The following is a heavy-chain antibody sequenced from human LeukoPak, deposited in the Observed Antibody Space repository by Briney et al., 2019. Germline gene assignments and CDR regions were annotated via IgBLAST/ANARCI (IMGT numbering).Heavy chain of an antibody. Sequence: GGSLRLSCAASGFTFSSNAMSWVRQAPGKGLEWVSAISGSGGSTYYADSVKGRFTISRDNSKNTLYLQMNSLRAEDTAVYYCAKGITMIVVVIDLDYWGQGTLVTVSS. V-gene: IGHV3-23*01. CDR2: ISGSGGST. CDR1: GFTFSSNA. J-gene: IGHJ4*02. CDR3: AKGITMIVVVIDLDY. D-gene: IGHD3-22*01.